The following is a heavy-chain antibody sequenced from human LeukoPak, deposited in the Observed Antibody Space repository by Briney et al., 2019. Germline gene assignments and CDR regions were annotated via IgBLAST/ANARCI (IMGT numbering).Heavy chain of an antibody. J-gene: IGHJ4*02. CDR3: ARGRMSCSGGSCLDY. V-gene: IGHV1-18*04. Sequence: ASVKVSCKASGYTFTGYYMHWVRQAPGQGLEWMGWISAYNGNTNYAQKLQGRVTMTTDTSTSTAYMELRSLRSDDTAVYYCARGRMSCSGGSCLDYWGQGTLVTVSS. CDR2: ISAYNGNT. CDR1: GYTFTGYY. D-gene: IGHD2-15*01.